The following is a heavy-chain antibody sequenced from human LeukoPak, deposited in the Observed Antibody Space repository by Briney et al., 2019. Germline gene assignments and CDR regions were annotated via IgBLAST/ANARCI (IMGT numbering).Heavy chain of an antibody. V-gene: IGHV1-69*13. D-gene: IGHD3-10*01. CDR3: ARGATMVRGVRYFDY. CDR1: GGTFSIYA. CDR2: IIPIFGTA. J-gene: IGHJ4*02. Sequence: ASVNVSCKASGGTFSIYAISWVRQAPGQGLEWMGGIIPIFGTANYAQKFQGRVTITADESTSTAYMELSSLRSEDTAVYYCARGATMVRGVRYFDYWGQGTLVTVSS.